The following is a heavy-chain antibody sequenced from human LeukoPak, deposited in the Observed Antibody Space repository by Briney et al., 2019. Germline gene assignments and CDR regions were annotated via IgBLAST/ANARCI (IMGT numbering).Heavy chain of an antibody. CDR3: ARRGDV. CDR1: GGSISSGNYY. Sequence: SETLSLTCTVSGGSISSGNYYWNWIRRPAGKGLEWIGRVYSSGSTNYNPSLKSRVTISVDTSKNQFSLMLSSVTAADTAVYYCARRGDVWGRGTLVTVSS. CDR2: VYSSGST. D-gene: IGHD3-10*01. J-gene: IGHJ2*01. V-gene: IGHV4-61*02.